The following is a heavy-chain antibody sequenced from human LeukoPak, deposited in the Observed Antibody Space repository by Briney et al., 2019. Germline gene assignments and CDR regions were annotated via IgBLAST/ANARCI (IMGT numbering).Heavy chain of an antibody. V-gene: IGHV3-30*19. Sequence: QTGGSLRLSCAASGFTFSSYGMHWVRQAPGKGLEWVAVIFYDGSTKYYADSVKGRFTISRDNSENTLFLQMDSLRTGDTALYYCARDPRGPTGYDTISRDTFDYWGQGTLVTVSS. J-gene: IGHJ4*02. D-gene: IGHD2-8*01. CDR1: GFTFSSYG. CDR2: IFYDGSTK. CDR3: ARDPRGPTGYDTISRDTFDY.